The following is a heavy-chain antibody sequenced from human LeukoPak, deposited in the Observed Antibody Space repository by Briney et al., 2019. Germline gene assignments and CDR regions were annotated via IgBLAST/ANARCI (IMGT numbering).Heavy chain of an antibody. CDR3: ARGLSYYYDSSGYYRDAFDI. CDR2: IYHSGST. V-gene: IGHV4-30-2*01. D-gene: IGHD3-22*01. CDR1: GGSISSGGYS. Sequence: PSETLSLTCAVSGGSISSGGYSWSWIRQPPGKGLEWIGYIYHSGSTYYNPSLKSRATISVDRSKNQFSLKLSSVTAADTAVYYCARGLSYYYDSSGYYRDAFDIWGQGTMVTVSS. J-gene: IGHJ3*02.